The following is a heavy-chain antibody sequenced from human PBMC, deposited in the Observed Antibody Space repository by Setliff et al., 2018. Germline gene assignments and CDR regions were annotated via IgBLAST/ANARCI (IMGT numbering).Heavy chain of an antibody. Sequence: PSETLSLTCTVSGGSISSGNYYWSWIRQPAGKGLEWIGHIYTSGSTNYNPSLKSRVTISVDTSKNQFSLKLSYVTAADTAVYYCARALLWFGEGMDVWGKGTTVTVSS. CDR2: IYTSGST. CDR1: GGSISSGNYY. V-gene: IGHV4-61*09. CDR3: ARALLWFGEGMDV. J-gene: IGHJ6*03. D-gene: IGHD3-10*01.